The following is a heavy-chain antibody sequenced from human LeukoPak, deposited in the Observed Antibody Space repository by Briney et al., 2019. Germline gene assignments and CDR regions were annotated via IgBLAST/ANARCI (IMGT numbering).Heavy chain of an antibody. J-gene: IGHJ4*02. CDR1: GGTSNSHA. CDR3: ARSIDY. CDR2: INPNSGGT. Sequence: ASVKVSCKASGGTSNSHAISWVRQAPGQGLEWMGWINPNSGGTNYAQKFQGRVTMTRDTSISTAYMELSRLRSDDTAVYYCARSIDYWGQGTLVTVSS. V-gene: IGHV1-2*02.